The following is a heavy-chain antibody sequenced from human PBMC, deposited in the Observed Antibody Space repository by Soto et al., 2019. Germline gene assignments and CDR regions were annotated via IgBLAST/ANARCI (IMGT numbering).Heavy chain of an antibody. D-gene: IGHD2-15*01. V-gene: IGHV4-30-4*02. J-gene: IGHJ4*02. Sequence: SETLSLTCTVSGGSISSGDYYWSWIRQPPGKGQEWIGYIYYSGSTYYNPSLKSRVNISVDTSKNQFSLKLSFLTAADTAVYYCASGYCSGGSCRSFDYWGQGT. CDR3: ASGYCSGGSCRSFDY. CDR2: IYYSGST. CDR1: GGSISSGDYY.